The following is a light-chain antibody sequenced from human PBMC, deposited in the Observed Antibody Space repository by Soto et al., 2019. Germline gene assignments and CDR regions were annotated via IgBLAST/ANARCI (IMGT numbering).Light chain of an antibody. CDR3: SSFTNSSNLV. Sequence: QSVLTQPASVSGSPGQPITISCTGTSSDVGSFDSVAWYQHNPGKAPKLMIYDVSNRPSGVSSRFSGSKSGNTASLSISGLQTEDEATYYCSSFTNSSNLVLGNGTKVTVL. CDR1: SSDVGSFDS. J-gene: IGLJ1*01. CDR2: DVS. V-gene: IGLV2-14*01.